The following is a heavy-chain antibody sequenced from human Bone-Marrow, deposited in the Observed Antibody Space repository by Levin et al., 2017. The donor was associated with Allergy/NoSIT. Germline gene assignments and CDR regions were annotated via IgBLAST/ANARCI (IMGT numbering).Heavy chain of an antibody. V-gene: IGHV3-64*02. Sequence: GESLKISCAASGFTFSTHAMYWIRQAPGKGLEYVSAVNNAGGITYYADSVKGRFTISRDNSKNTLNLQMGSLRAEDMAVYYCARSIYGDYVPNYGMDVWGQGTTVTVSS. CDR3: ARSIYGDYVPNYGMDV. D-gene: IGHD4-17*01. CDR2: VNNAGGIT. CDR1: GFTFSTHA. J-gene: IGHJ6*02.